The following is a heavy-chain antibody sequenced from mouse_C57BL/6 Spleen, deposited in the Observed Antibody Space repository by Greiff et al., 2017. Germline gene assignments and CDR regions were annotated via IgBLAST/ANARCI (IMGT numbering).Heavy chain of an antibody. J-gene: IGHJ1*03. Sequence: EVKLEESEGGLVQPGSSMKLSCTASGFTFSDYYMAWVRQVPEKGLEWVANINYDGSSTYYLDSLKSRFIISIDNAKNILYMQMSSLKSEDTATYYCAREEDYYGSSYGYFDVWGTGTTVTVSS. CDR2: INYDGSST. CDR1: GFTFSDYY. V-gene: IGHV5-16*01. CDR3: AREEDYYGSSYGYFDV. D-gene: IGHD1-1*01.